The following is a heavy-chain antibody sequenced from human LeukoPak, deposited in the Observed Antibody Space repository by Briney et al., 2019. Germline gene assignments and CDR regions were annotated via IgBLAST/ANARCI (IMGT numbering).Heavy chain of an antibody. Sequence: SETLSLTCTVSGGSISSGVYYWSWIRQHPGKGLEWIGYIYYSGSTYYNPSLKSRVTISADTSKNQFSLKLSSVTAADTAVYYCARENCSGGSCHLDYWGQGTLVTVSS. CDR3: ARENCSGGSCHLDY. J-gene: IGHJ4*02. V-gene: IGHV4-31*03. D-gene: IGHD2-15*01. CDR2: IYYSGST. CDR1: GGSISSGVYY.